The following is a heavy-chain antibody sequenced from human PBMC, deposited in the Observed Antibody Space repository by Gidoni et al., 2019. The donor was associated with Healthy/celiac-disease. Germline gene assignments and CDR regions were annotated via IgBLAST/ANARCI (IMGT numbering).Heavy chain of an antibody. CDR3: ARVCYYGSGSCY. J-gene: IGHJ4*02. D-gene: IGHD3-10*01. CDR2: ISSSGSTI. CDR1: GFTFSSYE. Sequence: EVQLVESGGGLVQPGGSLRLSCASSGFTFSSYEMNWVRQAPGKGLEWVSYISSSGSTIYYADSVKGRFTISRDNAKNSLYLQMNSLRAEDTAVYYCARVCYYGSGSCYWGQGTLVTVSS. V-gene: IGHV3-48*03.